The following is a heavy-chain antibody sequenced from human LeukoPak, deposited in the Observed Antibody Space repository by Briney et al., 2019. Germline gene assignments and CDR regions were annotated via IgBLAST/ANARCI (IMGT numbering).Heavy chain of an antibody. V-gene: IGHV3-23*01. CDR2: ITGSGVST. D-gene: IGHD3-10*01. CDR3: AKDHSELLLWFGEFFGEIDY. Sequence: GGSLRLSCAASEFTFSNYAMTWVRQAPGKGLEWVSSITGSGVSTYYADSVKGRFTISRDNSKNTLYLQMNSLRAEDTAVYYCAKDHSELLLWFGEFFGEIDYWGQGTLVTVSS. J-gene: IGHJ4*02. CDR1: EFTFSNYA.